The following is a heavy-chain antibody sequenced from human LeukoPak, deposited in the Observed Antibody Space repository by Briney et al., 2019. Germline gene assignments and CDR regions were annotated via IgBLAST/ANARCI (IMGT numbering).Heavy chain of an antibody. D-gene: IGHD3-22*01. CDR3: ARGDLYYDSSGYY. J-gene: IGHJ4*02. Sequence: GGSLRLSCAASGFIFSNDAMHWVRQAPGKGLEWVAFIWFDGSNKHYADSVKGRFTISRDNSEDTLYLQMNSLRAEDTAVYYCARGDLYYDSSGYYWGQGTLVTVSS. CDR1: GFIFSNDA. CDR2: IWFDGSNK. V-gene: IGHV3-33*01.